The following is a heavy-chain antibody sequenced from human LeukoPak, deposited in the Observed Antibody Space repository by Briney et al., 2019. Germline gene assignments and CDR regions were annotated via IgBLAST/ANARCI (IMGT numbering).Heavy chain of an antibody. CDR3: AKDGSPSASYADY. J-gene: IGHJ4*02. V-gene: IGHV3-48*01. CDR1: GFTFSTYN. CDR2: ISTRSTTI. Sequence: GGSLRLSCAGSGFTFSTYNMNWVRQTPGKGPEWISTISTRSTTIYYADSVQGRFTISRDNGKNSLYLQMNSLRAEDTAVYYCAKDGSPSASYADYWGQGTLVTVSS. D-gene: IGHD4/OR15-4a*01.